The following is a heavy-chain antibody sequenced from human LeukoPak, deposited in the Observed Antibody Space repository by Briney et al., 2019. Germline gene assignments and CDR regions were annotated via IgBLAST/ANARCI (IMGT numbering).Heavy chain of an antibody. Sequence: ASVKVSCTTSGYTFTDSYMHWVRQAPGQGREWIGWINPNAGDTTYAQGFHGRVTMTTDTAISTVYMELNSLKLDDTAVYYCTREGRVGVPFDYWGQGTLVTVSS. CDR2: INPNAGDT. V-gene: IGHV1-2*02. CDR3: TREGRVGVPFDY. J-gene: IGHJ4*02. D-gene: IGHD2-15*01. CDR1: GYTFTDSY.